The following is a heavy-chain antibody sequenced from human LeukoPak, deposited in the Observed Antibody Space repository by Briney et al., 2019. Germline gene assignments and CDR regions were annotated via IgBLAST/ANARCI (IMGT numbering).Heavy chain of an antibody. CDR3: AKEANWFDP. V-gene: IGHV4-59*12. CDR1: GGSISSYY. CDR2: IYYSGST. Sequence: SETLSLTCTVSGGSISSYYWSWIRQPPGKGLEWIGYIYYSGSTNYNPSLKSRVTISVDTSKNQFSLKLSSVTAADTAVYYCAKEANWFDPWGQGTLVTVSS. J-gene: IGHJ5*02.